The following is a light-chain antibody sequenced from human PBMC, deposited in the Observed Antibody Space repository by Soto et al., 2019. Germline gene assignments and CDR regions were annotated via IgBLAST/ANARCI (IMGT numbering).Light chain of an antibody. CDR1: YSNVETNY. J-gene: IGLJ2*01. CDR3: SATDDSLGGPV. CDR2: TND. V-gene: IGLV1-47*02. Sequence: QPVLTQPPSASGTPGQRVTISCSGSYSNVETNYVYWYQQVPGTAPKLPIYTNDQRPSGVPDRFSASKSGTSASLAISGLRSEDEADYFCSATDDSLGGPVFGGGTKLTVL.